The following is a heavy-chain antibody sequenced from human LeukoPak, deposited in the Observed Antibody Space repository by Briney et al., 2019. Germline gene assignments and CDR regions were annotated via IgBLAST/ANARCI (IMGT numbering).Heavy chain of an antibody. D-gene: IGHD6-13*01. V-gene: IGHV4-59*08. CDR1: GGSISSHH. J-gene: IGHJ4*02. CDR2: IYYSGST. CDR3: ARHLDIAASGTFDY. Sequence: SETLSLTCTVSGGSISSHHWSWIRQPPGKGLEWIGYIYYSGSTNYKPSLKSRVTISVDTSKNQFSLKLTSVTAADTAVYYCARHLDIAASGTFDYWGQGILVTVSS.